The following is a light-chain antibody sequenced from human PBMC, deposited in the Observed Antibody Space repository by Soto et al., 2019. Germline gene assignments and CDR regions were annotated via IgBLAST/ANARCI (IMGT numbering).Light chain of an antibody. CDR2: KAS. J-gene: IGKJ1*01. Sequence: DIQMTQSPSTLSASVGDRVTITCRASQSISSWLAWYQQKPGKAPNLLIYKASNLESGVPSRFSGSGSGTEFTLTISRLQPDDFAIYYCQQYDTYTTFGQGTKVEIK. V-gene: IGKV1-5*03. CDR3: QQYDTYTT. CDR1: QSISSW.